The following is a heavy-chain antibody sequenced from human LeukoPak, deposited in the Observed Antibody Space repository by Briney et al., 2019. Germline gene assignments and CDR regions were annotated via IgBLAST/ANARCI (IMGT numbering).Heavy chain of an antibody. D-gene: IGHD7-27*01. Sequence: SETLSLTCTVSGGSISSYYWSWIRQPPGKGLEWIGYIYYSGSTNYNPSLKSRVTISADTSKNQFSLKLSSVTAADTAVYYCAREGLGSYYYYGMDVWGQGTTVTVSS. J-gene: IGHJ6*02. V-gene: IGHV4-59*01. CDR3: AREGLGSYYYYGMDV. CDR2: IYYSGST. CDR1: GGSISSYY.